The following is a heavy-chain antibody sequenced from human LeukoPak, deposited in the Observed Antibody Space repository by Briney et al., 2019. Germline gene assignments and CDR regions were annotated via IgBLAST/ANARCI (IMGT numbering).Heavy chain of an antibody. CDR2: LSGSGGST. CDR3: AKVPAYDYVWGSYRYLDY. D-gene: IGHD3-16*02. Sequence: GGSLRLSCAASGFTFSSYAMSWVRQAPGKGLEGVSGLSGSGGSTYYADSVKGRFTISRDNSKNTVYLQMSSLRAEDTAVYYCAKVPAYDYVWGSYRYLDYWGQGTLVTVSS. V-gene: IGHV3-23*01. CDR1: GFTFSSYA. J-gene: IGHJ4*02.